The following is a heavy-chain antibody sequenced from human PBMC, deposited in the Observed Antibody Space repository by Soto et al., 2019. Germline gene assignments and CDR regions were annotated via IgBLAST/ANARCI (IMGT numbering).Heavy chain of an antibody. CDR2: IIPIFGTA. J-gene: IGHJ6*02. Sequence: QVQLVQSGAEVKKPGSSVKVSCKASGGTFSSYAISWVRQAPGQGLEWMGGIIPIFGTANYAQKFQGRVTITADEATSTAYRELSSLRSEDTAVYCCARAYSSSSLVYGMDVWGQGTTVTVSS. D-gene: IGHD6-6*01. CDR1: GGTFSSYA. CDR3: ARAYSSSSLVYGMDV. V-gene: IGHV1-69*01.